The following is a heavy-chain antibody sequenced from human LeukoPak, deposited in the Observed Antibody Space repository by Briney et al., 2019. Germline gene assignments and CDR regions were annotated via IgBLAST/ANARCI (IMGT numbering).Heavy chain of an antibody. J-gene: IGHJ6*02. CDR1: ALPFTRFN. D-gene: IGHD3-22*01. CDR2: ITTSGTYI. Sequence: GGSLRLSCAASALPFTRFNMNWVRQAPGKGLELVSSITTSGTYIYYADSVKGRFTVSSDNAKNSLYLQMNSLRAEDTAVYYCARPFYYDTNGGEGMDVWGQGTTVTVSS. V-gene: IGHV3-21*04. CDR3: ARPFYYDTNGGEGMDV.